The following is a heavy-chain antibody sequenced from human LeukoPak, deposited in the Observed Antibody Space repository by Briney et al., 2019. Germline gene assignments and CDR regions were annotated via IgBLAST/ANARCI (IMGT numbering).Heavy chain of an antibody. V-gene: IGHV1-69*13. Sequence: SVKVSCKASGGTFSSYAISWVRQAPGQGLEWMGGIIPIFGTANYAQKFQGRVTITADESTSTAYMELSSLRSEDTAVYYRARGYYDSSGYYDYWGQGTLVTVSS. D-gene: IGHD3-22*01. J-gene: IGHJ4*02. CDR1: GGTFSSYA. CDR2: IIPIFGTA. CDR3: ARGYYDSSGYYDY.